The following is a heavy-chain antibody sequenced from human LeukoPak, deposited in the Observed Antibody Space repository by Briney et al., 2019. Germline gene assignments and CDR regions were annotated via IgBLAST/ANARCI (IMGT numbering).Heavy chain of an antibody. Sequence: SETLSLTCTVSGGSISSSSYYWGWIRQPPGKGLEWIGSIYYSGSTYYNPSLKSRVTISVDTSKNQFSLKLSSVTAADTAVYYCQYQLRYYYYMDVWGKGTTVTVSS. CDR3: QYQLRYYYYMDV. CDR1: GGSISSSSYY. V-gene: IGHV4-39*07. D-gene: IGHD2-2*01. CDR2: IYYSGST. J-gene: IGHJ6*03.